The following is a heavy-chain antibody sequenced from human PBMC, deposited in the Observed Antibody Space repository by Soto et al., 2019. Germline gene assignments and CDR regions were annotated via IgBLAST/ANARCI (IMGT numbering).Heavy chain of an antibody. D-gene: IGHD6-13*01. J-gene: IGHJ3*02. V-gene: IGHV1-2*04. CDR2: INPNSGGT. Sequence: ASVKVSCKASGYTFTGYYMHWVRQAPGQGLEWMGWINPNSGGTNYAQKFQGWVTMTRDTSISTAYMELSRLRSDDTAVYYCAGSAIAATKDHPGAFDIWGQGTMVT. CDR1: GYTFTGYY. CDR3: AGSAIAATKDHPGAFDI.